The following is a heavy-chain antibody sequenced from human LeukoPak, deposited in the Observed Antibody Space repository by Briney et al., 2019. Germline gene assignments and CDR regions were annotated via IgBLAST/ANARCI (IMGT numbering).Heavy chain of an antibody. CDR2: LSGNAGRP. Sequence: GGSLRLSCAASGFTFISYAMSWVRQAPGKGLEWVSSLSGNAGRPYYADSVKGRFTISRDNSKNTLYLQMNSLRAEDTAVYYCAKDHRDSANYYYYYGLDVWGQGTMVTVSS. D-gene: IGHD4-11*01. CDR3: AKDHRDSANYYYYYGLDV. CDR1: GFTFISYA. J-gene: IGHJ6*02. V-gene: IGHV3-23*01.